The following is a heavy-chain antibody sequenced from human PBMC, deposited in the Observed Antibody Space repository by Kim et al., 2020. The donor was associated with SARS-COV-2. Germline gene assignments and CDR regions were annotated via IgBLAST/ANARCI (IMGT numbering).Heavy chain of an antibody. J-gene: IGHJ4*02. Sequence: GRTSYNPSLKSRVTISVDTSKNQFSLKLSSVTAADTAVYYCARESYGDFDYWGQGTLVTVSS. CDR2: GRT. CDR3: ARESYGDFDY. V-gene: IGHV4-31*02. D-gene: IGHD4-17*01.